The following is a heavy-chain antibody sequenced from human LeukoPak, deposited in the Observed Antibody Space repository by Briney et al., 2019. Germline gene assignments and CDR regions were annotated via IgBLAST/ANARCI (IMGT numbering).Heavy chain of an antibody. J-gene: IGHJ4*02. D-gene: IGHD1-7*01. CDR2: IWYDGSNK. CDR1: GFTFSSYW. V-gene: IGHV3-33*06. CDR3: AKDERNWNYNLASQTYD. Sequence: GGSLRLSCAASGFTFSSYWMHWVRQAPGKGLEWVAVIWYDGSNKYYADSVKGRFTVSRDNSKNTLYLQMSSLRAEDTAVYYCAKDERNWNYNLASQTYDWGQGTLVTVSS.